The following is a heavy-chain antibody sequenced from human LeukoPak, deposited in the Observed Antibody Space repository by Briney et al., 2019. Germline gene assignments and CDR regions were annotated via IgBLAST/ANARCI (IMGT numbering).Heavy chain of an antibody. Sequence: GGSLRLSCAASGFTFSSYAMSWVRQAPGKGLEWVSAISGSGGSTYYADSVKGRFTISRDNSKNTLYLQMNSLRAEDTAVYYCAQGSITYYYDSSGPNPPPDAFDIWGQGTMVTVSS. V-gene: IGHV3-23*01. CDR3: AQGSITYYYDSSGPNPPPDAFDI. CDR1: GFTFSSYA. J-gene: IGHJ3*02. CDR2: ISGSGGST. D-gene: IGHD3-22*01.